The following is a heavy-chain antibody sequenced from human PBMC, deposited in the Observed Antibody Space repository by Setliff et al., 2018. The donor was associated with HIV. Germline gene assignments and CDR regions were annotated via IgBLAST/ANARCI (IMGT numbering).Heavy chain of an antibody. CDR3: ATRLSGYTSYYFDQ. Sequence: GASVKVSCKASGYTFTNYYMHWVRQAPGQGLEWMGWINPNSGNTGYAQKFQGRLSISTGESTRTAYMELTSLTSEDTAVYFCATRLSGYTSYYFDQWGQGTLVTVPS. V-gene: IGHV1-8*03. CDR2: INPNSGNT. J-gene: IGHJ4*02. CDR1: GYTFTNYY. D-gene: IGHD5-12*01.